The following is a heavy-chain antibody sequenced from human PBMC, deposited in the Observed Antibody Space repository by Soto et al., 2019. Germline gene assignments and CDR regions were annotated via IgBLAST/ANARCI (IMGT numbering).Heavy chain of an antibody. CDR2: IYYSGST. Sequence: QVQLQESGPGLVKPSETLSLTCTVSGGSISSYYWSWIRQPPGKGLEWIGYIYYSGSTNSNPSLKIRVTISVDTSKNQFSLKLSSVTAADTAVYYCARERITMVRGVIDYYMDVWGKGTTVTVSS. V-gene: IGHV4-59*01. CDR1: GGSISSYY. J-gene: IGHJ6*03. CDR3: ARERITMVRGVIDYYMDV. D-gene: IGHD3-10*01.